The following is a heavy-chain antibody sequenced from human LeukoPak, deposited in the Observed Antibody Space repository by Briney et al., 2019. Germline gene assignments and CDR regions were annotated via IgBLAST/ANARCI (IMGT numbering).Heavy chain of an antibody. Sequence: ASVKVSCKASGYTFTGYYMHWVRQAPGQGLEWMGWINPNSGGTNYAQKFQGRVTMTRDTSISTAYMELSRLRSDDTAVYYCARDIVMVTYWFDPWGQGTLITVSS. CDR1: GYTFTGYY. D-gene: IGHD5-18*01. CDR2: INPNSGGT. CDR3: ARDIVMVTYWFDP. J-gene: IGHJ5*02. V-gene: IGHV1-2*02.